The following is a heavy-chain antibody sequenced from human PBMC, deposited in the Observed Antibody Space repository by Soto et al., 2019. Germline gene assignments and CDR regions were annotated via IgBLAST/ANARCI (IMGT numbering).Heavy chain of an antibody. CDR3: ARIQGRWLQLFDY. D-gene: IGHD5-12*01. CDR1: GGSISSSSYY. J-gene: IGHJ4*02. CDR2: IYYSGST. V-gene: IGHV4-39*01. Sequence: PSETLSLTCTVSGGSISSSSYYWGWIRQPPGKGLEWIGSIYYSGSTYYNPSLKSRVTISVDTSKNQFSLKLSSVTAADTAVYYCARIQGRWLQLFDYWGQGTLVTVSS.